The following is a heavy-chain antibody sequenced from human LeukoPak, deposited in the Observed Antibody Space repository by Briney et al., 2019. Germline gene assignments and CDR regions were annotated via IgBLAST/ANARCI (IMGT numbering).Heavy chain of an antibody. CDR1: GFTFSSYS. V-gene: IGHV3-21*01. CDR2: ISSSGSYI. D-gene: IGHD3-3*01. CDR3: ARDSNWSGYKS. J-gene: IGHJ5*02. Sequence: GGSLRLSCAASGFTFSSYSMNWVRQAPGKGLEWVSSISSSGSYIYYADSVKGRFTISRDNAKNSLYLQMNSLRAEDTAVYYCARDSNWSGYKSWGQGTLVTVSS.